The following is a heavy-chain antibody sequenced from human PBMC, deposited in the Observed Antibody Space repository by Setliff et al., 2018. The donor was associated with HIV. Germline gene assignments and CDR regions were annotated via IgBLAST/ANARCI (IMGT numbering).Heavy chain of an antibody. CDR3: ATVIGWNDATDC. D-gene: IGHD1-1*01. Sequence: SETLSLTCTVSGGSITTGSYYWSWIRQHPGKGLEWLGYIYYSGSTYYNPSLKSRLTLSIDTSKNQFSLKLTSVTAADTAVYSCATVIGWNDATDCWGQGTLVTVSS. CDR2: IYYSGST. J-gene: IGHJ4*02. V-gene: IGHV4-31*03. CDR1: GGSITTGSYY.